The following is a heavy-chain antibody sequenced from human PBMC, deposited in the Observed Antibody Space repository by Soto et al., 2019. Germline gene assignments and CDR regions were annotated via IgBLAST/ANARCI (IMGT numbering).Heavy chain of an antibody. Sequence: GGPISLCWAAAEGTIRNHGRSWVSKTQGKGLEWVSAISGSGGSTYYADSVKGRFTISRDNSKNTLYLQMNSLRAEDTAVYYCAKDGVNPADAASGVLRFLEWSGVNYYSYGMAVLVKGSTV. D-gene: IGHD3-3*01. CDR1: EGTIRNHG. CDR3: AKDGVNPADAASGVLRFLEWSGVNYYSYGMAV. J-gene: IGHJ6*04. CDR2: ISGSGGST. V-gene: IGHV3-23*01.